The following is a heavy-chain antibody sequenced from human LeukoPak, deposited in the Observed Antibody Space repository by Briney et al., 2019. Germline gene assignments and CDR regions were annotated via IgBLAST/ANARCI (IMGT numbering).Heavy chain of an antibody. V-gene: IGHV1-8*03. CDR1: GYTFTSYD. D-gene: IGHD4-17*01. CDR2: MNPNSGNT. Sequence: ASVKVSCKASGYTFTSYDINWVRQATGQGIEWMGWMNPNSGNTGYAQKFQGRVTITRNTSISTAYMELSSLRSEDTAVYYCARGVADYGDYSFDYWGQGTLVTVSS. CDR3: ARGVADYGDYSFDY. J-gene: IGHJ4*02.